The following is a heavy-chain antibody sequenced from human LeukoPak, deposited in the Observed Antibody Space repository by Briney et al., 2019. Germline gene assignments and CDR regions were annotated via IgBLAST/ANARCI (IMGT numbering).Heavy chain of an antibody. J-gene: IGHJ5*02. CDR1: GGSISSGGYY. Sequence: PSETLSLTCTVSGGSISSGGYYWSWIRQHPGKGLEWIGYIYYSGSTYYNPSLKSRVTISVDTSKNQFSLKLSSVTAADTAVYYCARAPDCTNGVCYTFWFDPWGQGTLVTVSS. CDR2: IYYSGST. CDR3: ARAPDCTNGVCYTFWFDP. D-gene: IGHD2-8*01. V-gene: IGHV4-31*03.